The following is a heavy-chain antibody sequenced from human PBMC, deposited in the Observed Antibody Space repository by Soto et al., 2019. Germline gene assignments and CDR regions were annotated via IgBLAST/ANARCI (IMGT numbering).Heavy chain of an antibody. J-gene: IGHJ5*02. Sequence: GASVKVSCKASGGIFSTFAFNWVRQAPGQGLEWMGGVIPISGTPSYAQKFQGRVTVTADESTNTAYMELSSLRSEDTAVYYCARDETRYCSGGSCYSGIWFDPWGQGTLVTVSS. CDR2: VIPISGTP. V-gene: IGHV1-69*13. CDR3: ARDETRYCSGGSCYSGIWFDP. CDR1: GGIFSTFA. D-gene: IGHD2-15*01.